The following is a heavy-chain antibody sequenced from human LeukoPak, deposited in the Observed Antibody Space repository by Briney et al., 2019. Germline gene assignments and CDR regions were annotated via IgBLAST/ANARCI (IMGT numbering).Heavy chain of an antibody. V-gene: IGHV3-9*03. J-gene: IGHJ4*02. D-gene: IGHD3-10*01. CDR2: ISWNSGSI. CDR1: GFTFDDYA. Sequence: GGSLRLSCAASGFTFDDYAMHWVRQAPGKGLEWVSGISWNSGSIGYADSVKGRFTISRDNAKNSLYLQMNSLRAEDMALYYCAKATITMVRGVIYWGQGTLVTVSS. CDR3: AKATITMVRGVIY.